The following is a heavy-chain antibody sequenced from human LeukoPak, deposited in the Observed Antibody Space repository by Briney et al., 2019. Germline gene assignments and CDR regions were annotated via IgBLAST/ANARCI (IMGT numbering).Heavy chain of an antibody. D-gene: IGHD5-24*01. CDR3: ARTARDGYNF. V-gene: IGHV3-48*01. Sequence: GGSLRLSCAASGFTFSSYSMNWVRQAPGKGLEWVSYISSSSSTIYYADSVKGRFTISRDNAKNSLYLQMNSLRAEDTAVYYCARTARDGYNFWGQGTLVTVSS. CDR2: ISSSSSTI. J-gene: IGHJ4*02. CDR1: GFTFSSYS.